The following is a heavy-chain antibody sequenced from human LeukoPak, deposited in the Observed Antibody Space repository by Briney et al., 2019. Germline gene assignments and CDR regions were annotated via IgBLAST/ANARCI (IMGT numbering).Heavy chain of an antibody. J-gene: IGHJ4*02. D-gene: IGHD6-19*01. Sequence: GGSLRLSCVVSGFTVSNNYMSWVRQAPGKGLEWVSAFYSGGNTYYAGSVKGRFIISRDSSKNTLYLQMNNLRPEDTAMYFCAKLPSSGWLDYWGQGTLVTVSS. CDR3: AKLPSSGWLDY. CDR2: FYSGGNT. V-gene: IGHV3-53*01. CDR1: GFTVSNNY.